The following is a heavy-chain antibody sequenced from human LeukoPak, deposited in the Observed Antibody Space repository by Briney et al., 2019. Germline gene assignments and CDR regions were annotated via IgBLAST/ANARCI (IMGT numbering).Heavy chain of an antibody. CDR3: ASAGPYYDFWSGYTNWFDP. CDR1: GFTFSSYS. Sequence: GGSLRLSCAASGFTFSSYSMNWVRQAPGKGLEWVSFISSSSSYIYYADSVKGRFTISRDNAKNSLYLQMNSLRAEDTAVYYCASAGPYYDFWSGYTNWFDPWGQGTLVTVSS. D-gene: IGHD3-3*01. V-gene: IGHV3-21*01. CDR2: ISSSSSYI. J-gene: IGHJ5*02.